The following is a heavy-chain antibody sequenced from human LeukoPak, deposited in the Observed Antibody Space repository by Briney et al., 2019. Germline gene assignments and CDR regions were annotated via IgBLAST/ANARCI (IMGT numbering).Heavy chain of an antibody. CDR1: GDSVSRNSAT. J-gene: IGHJ5*02. CDR3: AGGTSGNDYFLPWFDT. CDR2: TYYRSKWYD. D-gene: IGHD5-12*01. V-gene: IGHV6-1*01. Sequence: SQTLSLTCAISGDSVSRNSATWNWIRQSPARGREWLGRTYYRSKWYDDFAVSVKSRITISPDTSKTQFSLNLTSVTPEETAVYYCAGGTSGNDYFLPWFDTWGQGILVTVSS.